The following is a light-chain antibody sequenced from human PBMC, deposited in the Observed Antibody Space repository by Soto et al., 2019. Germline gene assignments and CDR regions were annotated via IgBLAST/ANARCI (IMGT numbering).Light chain of an antibody. Sequence: TQSPSSVSASVGDRVTITCRASQSVSSYLAWYQQKPGQAPRLLIYDASNRATGIPARFSGSGSGTDFTLTISSLEPEDFAVYYCQQRSNWPPITFGQGTRLEI. CDR1: QSVSSY. CDR3: QQRSNWPPIT. CDR2: DAS. J-gene: IGKJ5*01. V-gene: IGKV3-11*01.